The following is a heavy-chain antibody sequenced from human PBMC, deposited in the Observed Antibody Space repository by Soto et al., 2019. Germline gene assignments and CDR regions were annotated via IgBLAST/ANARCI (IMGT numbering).Heavy chain of an antibody. D-gene: IGHD3-3*01. J-gene: IGHJ5*02. CDR3: ARWWSGSRQGFDP. V-gene: IGHV4-31*03. Sequence: QVQLQESGPGLVKPSQTLSLTCTVSGGSISSGDYYWSWIRQHPGKGLEWIGYIYYSGSTDYNPAPKSRVNRAVVTSKNQFSLKLRSVTAADTAVYYCARWWSGSRQGFDPWGQGTLVTVSS. CDR1: GGSISSGDYY. CDR2: IYYSGST.